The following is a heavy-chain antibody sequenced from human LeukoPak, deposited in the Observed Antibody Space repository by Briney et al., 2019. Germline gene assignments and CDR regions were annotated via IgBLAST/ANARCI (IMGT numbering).Heavy chain of an antibody. V-gene: IGHV4-4*02. CDR1: GGSISSSNC. Sequence: SETLSLTCAVSGGSISSSNCRSWVRQPPGKGLEWIGETYHSGSTNYNPSLKSRVTISVDKSKNQFSLKLSSVTAADTAVYYCARVIVGATHFDYWGQGTLVTVSS. CDR2: TYHSGST. J-gene: IGHJ4*02. D-gene: IGHD1-26*01. CDR3: ARVIVGATHFDY.